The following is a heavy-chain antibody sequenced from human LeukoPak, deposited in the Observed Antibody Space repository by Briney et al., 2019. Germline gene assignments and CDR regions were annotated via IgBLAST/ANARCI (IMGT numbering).Heavy chain of an antibody. D-gene: IGHD3-3*01. Sequence: PSETLSLTCTVSGGSISSYYWSWIRQPPGKGLERIGYIYYSGSTNYNPSLKSRVTISVDTSKNQFSLKLSSVTAADTAVYYCARGIPYYDFWSGPGDSYYFDYWGQGTLVTVSS. V-gene: IGHV4-59*01. J-gene: IGHJ4*02. CDR3: ARGIPYYDFWSGPGDSYYFDY. CDR1: GGSISSYY. CDR2: IYYSGST.